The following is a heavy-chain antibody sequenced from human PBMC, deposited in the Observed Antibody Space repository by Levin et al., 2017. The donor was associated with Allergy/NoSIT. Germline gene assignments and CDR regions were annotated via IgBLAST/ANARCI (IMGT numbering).Heavy chain of an antibody. CDR3: ARGDSSGYPHGY. CDR2: IYHSGST. J-gene: IGHJ4*02. V-gene: IGHV4-38-2*01. Sequence: SSETLSLTCAVSGYSISSGYYWGWIRQPPGKGLEWIGSIYHSGSTYYNPSLKSRVTISVDTSKNQFSLKLSSVTAADTAVHYCARGDSSGYPHGYWGQGTLVTVSS. D-gene: IGHD3-22*01. CDR1: GYSISSGYY.